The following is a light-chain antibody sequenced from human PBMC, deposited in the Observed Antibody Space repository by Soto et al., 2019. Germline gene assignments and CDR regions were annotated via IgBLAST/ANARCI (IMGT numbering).Light chain of an antibody. Sequence: QSALTQPPSVSGSPGQSVTISCTGTSSDVGGFNYVSWYQHHPGRAPKLMLYDVSKRPSGVPDRFSGSKSGNTASLTISGLQAEDEADYYCCSYAGGYTHYVFATGTTLTVL. J-gene: IGLJ1*01. CDR2: DVS. CDR3: CSYAGGYTHYV. V-gene: IGLV2-11*01. CDR1: SSDVGGFNY.